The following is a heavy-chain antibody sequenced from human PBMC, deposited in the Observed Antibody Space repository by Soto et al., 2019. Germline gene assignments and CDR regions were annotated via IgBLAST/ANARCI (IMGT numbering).Heavy chain of an antibody. J-gene: IGHJ6*02. CDR1: GFTFSNYG. V-gene: IGHV3-33*01. CDR2: IWYDGSNT. CDR3: ARDLDSFYSNFYYYYGMDV. D-gene: IGHD4-4*01. Sequence: GSLRLSCAASGFTFSNYGMHWVRQAPGKGLEWVAVIWYDGSNTYYANSVKGRFTISRDNSKNTLYLQMNSLRAEDTAVYFCARDLDSFYSNFYYYYGMDVWGQGTTVTVSS.